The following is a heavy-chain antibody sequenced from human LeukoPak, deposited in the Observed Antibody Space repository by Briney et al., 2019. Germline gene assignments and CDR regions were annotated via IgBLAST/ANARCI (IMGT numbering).Heavy chain of an antibody. V-gene: IGHV3-7*01. D-gene: IGHD2-2*01. J-gene: IGHJ4*02. CDR3: AKLVGGSTYQLPVEY. CDR2: IKQDGSEK. Sequence: PGGSLRLSCAASGFTFITYWMSWVRQAPGKGLEWVANIKQDGSEKYYVDSVKGRFTISRDNAKNSLYLQMNSLRAEDTAVYYCAKLVGGSTYQLPVEYWGQGTLVTVSS. CDR1: GFTFITYW.